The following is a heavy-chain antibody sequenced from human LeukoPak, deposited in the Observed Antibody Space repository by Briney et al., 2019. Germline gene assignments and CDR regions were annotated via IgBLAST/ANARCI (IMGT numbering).Heavy chain of an antibody. CDR1: GFTFTNYV. CDR2: IPSDGINK. Sequence: GRSLRLSCVASGFTFTNYVIHWVRQAPGKGLEWVAVIPSDGINKYYADSVKGQFTISRDNSKNTLYLQMNSLRAEDTAVYYCAKDWGYSSGWHDYWGQGTLVTVSS. D-gene: IGHD6-19*01. J-gene: IGHJ4*02. V-gene: IGHV3-30-3*01. CDR3: AKDWGYSSGWHDY.